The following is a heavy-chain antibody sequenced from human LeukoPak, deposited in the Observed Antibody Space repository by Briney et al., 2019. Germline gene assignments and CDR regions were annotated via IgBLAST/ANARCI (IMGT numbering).Heavy chain of an antibody. D-gene: IGHD5-24*01. J-gene: IGHJ4*02. CDR3: ARVKRVEMATMVYFDY. CDR2: ISAYNGNT. V-gene: IGHV1-18*01. Sequence: ASVKVSCKASGYTFTSYGISWVRQAPGQGLEWMGWISAYNGNTNYAQKLQGRVTMTTDTSTSTAYMELRSLRSDDTAVYYCARVKRVEMATMVYFDYWGQGTLVTVSS. CDR1: GYTFTSYG.